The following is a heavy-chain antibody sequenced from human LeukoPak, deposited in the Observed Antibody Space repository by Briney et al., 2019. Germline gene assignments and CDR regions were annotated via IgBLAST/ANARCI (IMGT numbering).Heavy chain of an antibody. CDR1: GFTFSNYW. Sequence: GGSLRLSCAASGFTFSNYWMHWVRQVPGKGLVWVSRIDGGGNNRNYADSVKGRFSISRDNVKSTLYLQMNSLRAEDTAVYYCERGPGSSGGAYVGDYWGHGTLVPASS. D-gene: IGHD3-22*01. V-gene: IGHV3-74*01. CDR2: IDGGGNNR. J-gene: IGHJ4*01. CDR3: ERGPGSSGGAYVGDY.